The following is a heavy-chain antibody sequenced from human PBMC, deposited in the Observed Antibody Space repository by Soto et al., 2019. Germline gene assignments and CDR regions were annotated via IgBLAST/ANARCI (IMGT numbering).Heavy chain of an antibody. J-gene: IGHJ4*02. V-gene: IGHV3-23*01. D-gene: IGHD1-26*01. CDR3: AQAMSRERQVHY. Sequence: EVQLLESGGGLVQPGGSLRLSCAASGFIFSNYAMGWVRQAPGRGLEWVSTITGSGDGTDYADSVKGRFTISRDNSKNTLDLQMNTLRPEDTALYYCAQAMSRERQVHYWGQGTLVTVSA. CDR1: GFIFSNYA. CDR2: ITGSGDGT.